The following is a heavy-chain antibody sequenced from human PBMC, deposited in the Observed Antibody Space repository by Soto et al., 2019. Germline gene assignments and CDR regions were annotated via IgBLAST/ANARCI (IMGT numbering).Heavy chain of an antibody. CDR3: ARGSVADYSFDY. D-gene: IGHD6-19*01. Sequence: QVQLVQSGAEVKKPGASVKVSCKASGYSFTTYGITWVRQATGQGLQWMGWMSRDNGNTNYAQKFQGRGTMTTETTTSAAYLELRSLISDDTAVDFCARGSVADYSFDYWVQGTVLTASS. CDR2: MSRDNGNT. J-gene: IGHJ4*02. V-gene: IGHV1-18*01. CDR1: GYSFTTYG.